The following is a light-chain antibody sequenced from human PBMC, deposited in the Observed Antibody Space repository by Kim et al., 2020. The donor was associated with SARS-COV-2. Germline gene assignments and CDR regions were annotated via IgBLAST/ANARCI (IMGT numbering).Light chain of an antibody. J-gene: IGKJ1*01. CDR1: QSVRDN. Sequence: EIVMTQSPATMSVSPGERVILHCRASQSVRDNLAWYQQRPGQAPRLLIDGASTRAPGIPARFSGSGSGTEFTLTISSLQSEDFAVYYCQHYDVWPWTFGLGTKLEI. CDR2: GAS. V-gene: IGKV3-15*01. CDR3: QHYDVWPWT.